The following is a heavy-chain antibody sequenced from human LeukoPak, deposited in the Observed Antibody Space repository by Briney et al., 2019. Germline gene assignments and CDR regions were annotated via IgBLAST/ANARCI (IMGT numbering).Heavy chain of an antibody. CDR2: IYPGDSDT. V-gene: IGHV5-51*01. Sequence: GKSLKISCKGSGYSFTSYWIGWVRQMPGKGLEWMGIIYPGDSDTRYSPSFQGQVTISADKSISTAYLQWSSLKASDTAMYYCASSSGYYYAHDAFDIWGQGTMVTVSS. J-gene: IGHJ3*02. D-gene: IGHD3-22*01. CDR3: ASSSGYYYAHDAFDI. CDR1: GYSFTSYW.